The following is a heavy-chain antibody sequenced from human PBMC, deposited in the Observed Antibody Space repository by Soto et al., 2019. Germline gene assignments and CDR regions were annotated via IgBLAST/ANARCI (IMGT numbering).Heavy chain of an antibody. J-gene: IGHJ4*02. CDR3: ATSYGSGYRAFDY. Sequence: QVQLVQSGAEVKRPGSSVKVSCKASGDTFSFYSINWVRQAPGLGLEWMGRVNPILSMSNYAQRFQGRVTMTADKSTSTAYTDLSGLSSEDTAMYYCATSYGSGYRAFDYWGQGALVTVSS. D-gene: IGHD3-10*01. CDR2: VNPILSMS. CDR1: GDTFSFYS. V-gene: IGHV1-69*04.